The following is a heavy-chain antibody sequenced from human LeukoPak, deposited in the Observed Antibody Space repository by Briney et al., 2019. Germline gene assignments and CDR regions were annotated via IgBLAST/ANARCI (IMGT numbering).Heavy chain of an antibody. CDR3: AREDDSWGPNNLDL. J-gene: IGHJ3*01. CDR1: AFTFSDHS. CDR2: IDTRSSV. V-gene: IGHV3-48*02. D-gene: IGHD7-27*01. Sequence: GGSLRLSCAASAFTFSDHSMSWVRQAPGKGLEWISYIDTRSSVIYGDSVMGRFTISRDNAKNSLYLQMNSLRDGGTAMYYCAREDDSWGPNNLDLWGQGTMVTVSS.